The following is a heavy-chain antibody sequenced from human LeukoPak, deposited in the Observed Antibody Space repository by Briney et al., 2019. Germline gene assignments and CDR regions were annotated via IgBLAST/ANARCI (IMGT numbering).Heavy chain of an antibody. V-gene: IGHV4-34*01. D-gene: IGHD2-2*01. CDR2: INHSGST. CDR1: GGSSSGYY. Sequence: SETLSLTCAVYGGSSSGYYWSWIRQPPGKGLEWIGEINHSGSTNYNPSLKSRVTISVDTSKNQFSLKLSSVTAADTAVYYCARGDLYIEVVPAAIWWFDPWGQGTLVTVSS. J-gene: IGHJ5*02. CDR3: ARGDLYIEVVPAAIWWFDP.